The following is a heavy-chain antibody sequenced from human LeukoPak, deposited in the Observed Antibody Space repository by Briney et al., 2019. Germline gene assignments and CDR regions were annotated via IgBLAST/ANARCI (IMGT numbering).Heavy chain of an antibody. V-gene: IGHV4-34*01. CDR1: GGSFSGYY. J-gene: IGHJ5*02. CDR3: ARGRRTWFDP. Sequence: SETLSLTCAVYGGSFSGYYWSWIRQPPGKGLEWIGEINHSGSTNYNPSLKSRVTIPVDTSKNQFSLKLSSVTAADTAVYYCARGRRTWFDPWGQGTLVTVSS. CDR2: INHSGST.